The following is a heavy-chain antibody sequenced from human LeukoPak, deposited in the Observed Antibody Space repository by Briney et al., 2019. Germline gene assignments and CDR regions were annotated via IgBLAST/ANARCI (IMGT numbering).Heavy chain of an antibody. CDR2: ISYDGSNK. CDR3: ARAARETTRCGSCYSGSNDY. D-gene: IGHD2-15*01. V-gene: IGHV3-30*04. J-gene: IGHJ4*02. Sequence: GGSLRLSCAASGFTFSSYAMHWVRQAPGKGLEWVAVISYDGSNKSYADSVKGRFTISRDNSKNTLYLQMNSLRAEDTAVYYCARAARETTRCGSCYSGSNDYWGQGTLVTVSS. CDR1: GFTFSSYA.